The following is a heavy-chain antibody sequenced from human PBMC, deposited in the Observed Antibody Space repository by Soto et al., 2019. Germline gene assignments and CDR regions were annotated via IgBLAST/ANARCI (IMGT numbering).Heavy chain of an antibody. V-gene: IGHV1-46*03. Sequence: QVQLVQSGAEVKKPGASVKISCKASGYSFTSQYVHWVRQAPGQGLEWMGIINPNGGSTTYAQKCQGRRAMTRDPATSQGYMGLGSLPSGDTGVYYWDREQGPSPGGGGTEPLDIWGQGTMVTVAS. CDR1: GYSFTSQY. CDR2: INPNGGST. D-gene: IGHD3-16*01. J-gene: IGHJ3*02. CDR3: DREQGPSPGGGGTEPLDI.